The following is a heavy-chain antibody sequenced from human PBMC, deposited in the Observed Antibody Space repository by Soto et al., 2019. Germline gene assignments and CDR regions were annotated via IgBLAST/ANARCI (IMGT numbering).Heavy chain of an antibody. J-gene: IGHJ3*02. CDR3: ARGLRTYSSSWRGAFDI. Sequence: SETLSLTCAVYGGSFSGYYWSWIRQPPGKGLEWIGEINHSGSTNYNPSLKSRVTISVETSKNQFSLKLSSVTAADTAVYYCARGLRTYSSSWRGAFDIWGQGTMVTVSS. CDR1: GGSFSGYY. D-gene: IGHD6-6*01. CDR2: INHSGST. V-gene: IGHV4-34*01.